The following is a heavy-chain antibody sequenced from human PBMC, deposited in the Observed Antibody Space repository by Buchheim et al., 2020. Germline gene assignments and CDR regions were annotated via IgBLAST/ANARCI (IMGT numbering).Heavy chain of an antibody. V-gene: IGHV5-51*01. D-gene: IGHD3-22*01. Sequence: EVQLAQSGAEVKKPGESLKISCKGSGYSFTSYWIGWVRQMPGKGLEWMGIIYPGDSDTRYSPSFQGQVHISADKSITTAYPQWSSLKASDTAMYYCARISYYYDSSGYYYAPFDCWGQGTL. CDR1: GYSFTSYW. CDR3: ARISYYYDSSGYYYAPFDC. J-gene: IGHJ4*02. CDR2: IYPGDSDT.